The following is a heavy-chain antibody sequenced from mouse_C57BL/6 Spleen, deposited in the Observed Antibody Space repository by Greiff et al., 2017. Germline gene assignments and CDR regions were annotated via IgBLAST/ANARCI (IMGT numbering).Heavy chain of an antibody. CDR1: GFNIKDDY. CDR3: SAYRPFAY. V-gene: IGHV14-4*01. D-gene: IGHD2-14*01. CDR2: IDPENGDT. J-gene: IGHJ3*01. Sequence: EVQLQQSGAELVRPGASVKLSCTASGFNIKDDYMHWVKQRPEQGLEWIGWIDPENGDTEYGSKFQGKATITADTSSNTAYLQLSSLTSEDTAVYYCSAYRPFAYWGQGTLVTVSA.